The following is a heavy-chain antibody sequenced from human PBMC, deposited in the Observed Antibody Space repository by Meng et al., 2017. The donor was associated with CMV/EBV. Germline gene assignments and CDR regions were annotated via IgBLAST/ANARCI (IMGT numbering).Heavy chain of an antibody. D-gene: IGHD2-2*01. CDR3: AKDSPPEGIVVVPAAIDY. CDR1: TFSSYG. V-gene: IGHV3-23*01. Sequence: TFSSYGMSWVRQATGKGMEWVSAIGGSGGSTYYADCVKGRFTISRDNSKNTLYLQMNSLRAEDTAVYYCAKDSPPEGIVVVPAAIDYWGQGTLVTVSS. CDR2: IGGSGGST. J-gene: IGHJ4*02.